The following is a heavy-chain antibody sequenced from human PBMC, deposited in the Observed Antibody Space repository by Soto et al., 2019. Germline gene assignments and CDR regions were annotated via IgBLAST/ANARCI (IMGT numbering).Heavy chain of an antibody. CDR3: ARDKLSGILYY. J-gene: IGHJ4*02. V-gene: IGHV1-3*01. CDR1: GYTFTSYD. CDR2: INAGNGNT. Sequence: ASVKVSCKASGYTFTSYDMHWVRQAPGQKLEWMGWINAGNGNTKYSQKFQGRVTITRDTSASTAYMELSSLRSEDTAVYYCARDKLSGILYYCGQGTLVTVSS. D-gene: IGHD6-19*01.